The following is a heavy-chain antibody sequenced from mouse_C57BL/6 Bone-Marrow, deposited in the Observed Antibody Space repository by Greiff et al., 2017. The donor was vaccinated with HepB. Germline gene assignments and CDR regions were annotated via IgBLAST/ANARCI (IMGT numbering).Heavy chain of an antibody. D-gene: IGHD1-1*01. CDR3: ARHYYGSSRHWYFDV. CDR1: GYTFTDYN. J-gene: IGHJ1*03. V-gene: IGHV1-22*01. Sequence: VQLKQSGPELVKPGASVKMSCKASGYTFTDYNMHWVKQSHGKSLEWIGYINPNNGGTSYNQKFKGKATLTVNKSSSTAYMELRSLTSEDSAVYYCARHYYGSSRHWYFDVWGTGTTVTVSS. CDR2: INPNNGGT.